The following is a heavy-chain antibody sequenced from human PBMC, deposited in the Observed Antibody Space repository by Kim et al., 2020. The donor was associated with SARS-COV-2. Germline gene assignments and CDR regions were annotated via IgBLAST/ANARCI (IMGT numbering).Heavy chain of an antibody. Sequence: SSNPSLKSRDTISVDTAKNQFSLKLSSVTAADTAVYDCARHYSMGGYFDYWGQGTLVTVSS. J-gene: IGHJ4*02. D-gene: IGHD4-4*01. CDR3: ARHYSMGGYFDY. V-gene: IGHV4-39*01.